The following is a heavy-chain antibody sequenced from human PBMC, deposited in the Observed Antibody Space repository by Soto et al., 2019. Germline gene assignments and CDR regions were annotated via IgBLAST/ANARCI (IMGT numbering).Heavy chain of an antibody. CDR1: GFTLSSQA. CDR2: MSYDGSKI. D-gene: IGHD3-10*01. CDR3: ATDRGSYSGPRDS. J-gene: IGHJ4*02. V-gene: IGHV3-30*03. Sequence: PGGSLRLSCAASGFTLSSQARHWVRQAPGKGLEWLALMSYDGSKIYYGDSVKGRFTISRDNSKNTLSLQMTSLRPEDTAVYYCATDRGSYSGPRDSWGQETLVTVS.